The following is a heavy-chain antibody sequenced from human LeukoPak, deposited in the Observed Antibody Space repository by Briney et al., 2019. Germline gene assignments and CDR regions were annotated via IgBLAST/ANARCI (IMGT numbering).Heavy chain of an antibody. D-gene: IGHD3-3*01. CDR1: GFTFSNSW. CDR2: ISDDGRST. CDR3: ARASPLRLYGMDV. V-gene: IGHV3-74*03. Sequence: GGSLRLSCAASGFTFSNSWMHWVRQSPGKGLVWVSRISDDGRSTTYADSVRGRFTISRDNAKNTLSLQMYSLRAEDTAVYCCARASPLRLYGMDVWGQGTTVTVSS. J-gene: IGHJ6*02.